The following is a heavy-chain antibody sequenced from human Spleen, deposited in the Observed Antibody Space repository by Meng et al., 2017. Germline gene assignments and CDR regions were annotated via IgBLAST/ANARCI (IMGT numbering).Heavy chain of an antibody. CDR2: INAVFGTT. CDR3: ARGKDDSSGYYYSMRYYYYGMDV. D-gene: IGHD3-22*01. Sequence: SVKVSCKASGYTFTSYGISWVRQAPGQGLEWMGGINAVFGTTNYAQKFQGRVTITTDESTSTVYMELTRLTSEDTAVYYCARGKDDSSGYYYSMRYYYYGMDVWGQGTTVTVSS. V-gene: IGHV1-69*05. CDR1: GYTFTSYG. J-gene: IGHJ6*02.